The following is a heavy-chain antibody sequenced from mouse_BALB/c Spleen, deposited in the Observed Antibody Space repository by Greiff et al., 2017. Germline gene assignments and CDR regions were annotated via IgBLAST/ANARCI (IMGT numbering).Heavy chain of an antibody. CDR2: IYPGDGDT. CDR3: AIYYDTPFAY. D-gene: IGHD2-4*01. CDR1: GYAFSSYW. V-gene: IGHV1-80*01. Sequence: QVQLQQSGAELVRPGSSVKISCKASGYAFSSYWMNWVKQRPGQGLEWIGQIYPGDGDTKYNGKFKGKATLTADKSSSTAYMQLSSLTSEDSAVYCCAIYYDTPFAYWGQGTLVTVSA. J-gene: IGHJ3*01.